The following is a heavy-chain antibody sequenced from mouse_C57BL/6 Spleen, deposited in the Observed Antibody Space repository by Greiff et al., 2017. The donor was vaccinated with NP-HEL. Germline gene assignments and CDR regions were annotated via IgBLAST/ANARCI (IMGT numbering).Heavy chain of an antibody. J-gene: IGHJ4*01. CDR2: ISYDGSN. D-gene: IGHD4-1*01. CDR3: AREDWDGYAMDY. Sequence: EVKLLESGPGLVKPSQSLSLTCSVTGYSITSGYYWNWIRQFPGNKLEWMGYISYDGSNNYNPSLKNRISITRDTSKNQFFLKLNSVTTEDTATYYCAREDWDGYAMDYWGQGTSVTVSS. V-gene: IGHV3-6*01. CDR1: GYSITSGYY.